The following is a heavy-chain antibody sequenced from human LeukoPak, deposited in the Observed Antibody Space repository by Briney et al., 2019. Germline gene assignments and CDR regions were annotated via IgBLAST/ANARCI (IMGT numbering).Heavy chain of an antibody. CDR1: GFTFGDYA. CDR2: IRSKAYGGTT. Sequence: GGSLRLSCTASGFTFGDYAMSWVRQAPGKGLEWVGFIRSKAYGGTTEYAASVKGRFAISRDDSKSIAYLQMNSLKTEDTAVYYCTRDRFVVVAANVFDYWGQGTLVTVSS. V-gene: IGHV3-49*04. D-gene: IGHD2-15*01. CDR3: TRDRFVVVAANVFDY. J-gene: IGHJ4*02.